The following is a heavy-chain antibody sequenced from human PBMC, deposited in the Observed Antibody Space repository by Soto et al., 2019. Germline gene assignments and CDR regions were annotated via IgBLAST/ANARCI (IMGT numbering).Heavy chain of an antibody. CDR1: GYTFTNYG. J-gene: IGHJ3*02. D-gene: IGHD2-8*01. Sequence: QLQLVQSGAEVKKPGASVKVSCKASGYTFTNYGISWVRQAPGQGLEWMGWISGYNDNTNYAQELQGRVTMTTDTSTNTAYIELRSLTSDDTAVYYCARAHRTDVYALDTWGQGTMVTVPS. CDR2: ISGYNDNT. V-gene: IGHV1-18*01. CDR3: ARAHRTDVYALDT.